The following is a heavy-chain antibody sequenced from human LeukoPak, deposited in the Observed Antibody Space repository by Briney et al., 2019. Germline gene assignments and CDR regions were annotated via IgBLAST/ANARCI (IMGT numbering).Heavy chain of an antibody. CDR1: GFTFRSYW. CDR3: ARTWELLPDFDY. J-gene: IGHJ4*02. D-gene: IGHD1-26*01. V-gene: IGHV3-74*01. Sequence: QFGGSLRLSCAASGFTFRSYWMHWVRQAPGKGLVWVSRINSDGSSTRYADSVKGRFTISRDNAKNTLYLQMNSLRAEDTAVYYCARTWELLPDFDYWGQGTLVTVSS. CDR2: INSDGSST.